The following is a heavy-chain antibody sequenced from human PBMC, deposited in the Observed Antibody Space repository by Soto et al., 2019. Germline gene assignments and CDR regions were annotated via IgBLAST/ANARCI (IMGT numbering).Heavy chain of an antibody. CDR2: ISAYNGNT. CDR1: GYTFTSYG. CDR3: ARGRAPYYYYGMDV. V-gene: IGHV1-18*01. Sequence: VKVSCKSSGYTFTSYGISWVRQAPGQGLEWMGWISAYNGNTNYAQKLQGRVTMTTDTSTSTAYMELRSLRSDDTAVYYCARGRAPYYYYGMDVWGQGTTVTVSS. J-gene: IGHJ6*02.